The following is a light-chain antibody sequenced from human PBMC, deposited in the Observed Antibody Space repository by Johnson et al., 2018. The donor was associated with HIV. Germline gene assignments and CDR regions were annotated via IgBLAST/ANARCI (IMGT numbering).Light chain of an antibody. V-gene: IGLV1-51*01. J-gene: IGLJ1*01. Sequence: QSVLTQPPSVSAAPGQKVTISCSGSSSNIGNNYVSWYQQLPGTAPKLLIYDNNKRPSGIPDRFSGSKSGTSATLGITGLQTGDEADYYFGTWTSILSVLYVFGTGTKVTVL. CDR2: DNN. CDR3: GTWTSILSVLYV. CDR1: SSNIGNNY.